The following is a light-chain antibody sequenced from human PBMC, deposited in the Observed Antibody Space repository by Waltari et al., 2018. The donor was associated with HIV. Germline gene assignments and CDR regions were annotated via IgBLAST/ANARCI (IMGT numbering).Light chain of an antibody. CDR1: QSLVYTDGNTY. Sequence: VVMPQSQLSLPVTLGQPASISCRSSQSLVYTDGNTYLSWFQQRPGQSPRRLIYKVSNRDSGVPDRFSGSGSGTDFTLKISRVEAEDVGVYFCMEGTYWPYIFGQGTKLEI. CDR3: MEGTYWPYI. J-gene: IGKJ2*01. CDR2: KVS. V-gene: IGKV2-30*01.